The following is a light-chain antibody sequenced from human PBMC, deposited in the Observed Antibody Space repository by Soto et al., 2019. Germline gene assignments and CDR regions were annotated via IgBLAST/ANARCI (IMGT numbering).Light chain of an antibody. V-gene: IGLV2-14*01. CDR3: TSYTSSSTRV. J-gene: IGLJ2*01. CDR2: DVS. CDR1: SSDVGGYNY. Sequence: QSALTQPASVSGSPGQSITISCTGTSSDVGGYNYVSWYQQHPGKAPKLMIYDVSTRPSGVSNRFSGSKSGNTASLTIPGLQAEDEADYYCTSYTSSSTRVFGGGTKLTVL.